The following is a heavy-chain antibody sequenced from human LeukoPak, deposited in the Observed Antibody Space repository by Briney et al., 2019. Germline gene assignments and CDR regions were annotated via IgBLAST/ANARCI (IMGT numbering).Heavy chain of an antibody. CDR1: GFTFSSYA. J-gene: IGHJ4*02. D-gene: IGHD3-3*01. V-gene: IGHV3-23*01. Sequence: GGSLRLSCAASGFTFSSYAMSWVRQAPGKGLEWVSALNGGGDYTYYAASVKGRFTISRDNSKNTLFLQMSSLRVEDTAVYYCAKGRGATIFGVAQSDYWGQGTLVTVSS. CDR2: LNGGGDYT. CDR3: AKGRGATIFGVAQSDY.